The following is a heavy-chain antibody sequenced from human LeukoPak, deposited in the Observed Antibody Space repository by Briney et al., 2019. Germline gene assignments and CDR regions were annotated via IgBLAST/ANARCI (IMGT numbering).Heavy chain of an antibody. CDR2: FDPEDGET. V-gene: IGHV1-24*01. CDR3: ATRGNRDYMDV. D-gene: IGHD2/OR15-2a*01. CDR1: GYTFTGYY. Sequence: ASVKVSCKASGYTFTGYYMHWVRQAPGKGLEWMGGFDPEDGETIYAQKFQGRVTMTEDTSTDTAYMELSSLRSEDTAVYYCATRGNRDYMDVWGKGTTVTISS. J-gene: IGHJ6*03.